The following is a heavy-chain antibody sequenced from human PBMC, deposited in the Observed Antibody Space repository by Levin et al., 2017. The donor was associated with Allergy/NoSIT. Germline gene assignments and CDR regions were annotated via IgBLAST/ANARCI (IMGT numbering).Heavy chain of an antibody. D-gene: IGHD3-3*01. Sequence: GESLKISCKASGYTFTTYDINWVRQATGQGLEWMGWMNPNSGKTGCAQRFQGRVTMTRNTSISTAYMELSSLRSEDTAVYYCARGRTYYDFWSGFFGGAGSTPATDFWGQGTLVTVSS. CDR2: MNPNSGKT. CDR3: ARGRTYYDFWSGFFGGAGSTPATDF. CDR1: GYTFTTYD. V-gene: IGHV1-8*01. J-gene: IGHJ4*02.